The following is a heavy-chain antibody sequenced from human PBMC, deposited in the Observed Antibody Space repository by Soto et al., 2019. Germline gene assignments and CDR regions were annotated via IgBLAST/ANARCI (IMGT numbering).Heavy chain of an antibody. CDR3: ARHPSRRYYDSSGYYYPLVYGMDV. J-gene: IGHJ6*02. CDR2: IYYSGST. V-gene: IGHV4-59*08. CDR1: GGSISSYY. Sequence: SSETLSITCTVSGGSISSYYLSWIRQHPGKGLEWIGYIYYSGSTNYNPSLKSRVTISVDTSKNQFSLKLSSVTAADTAVYYCARHPSRRYYDSSGYYYPLVYGMDVWGQGTTVTVSS. D-gene: IGHD3-22*01.